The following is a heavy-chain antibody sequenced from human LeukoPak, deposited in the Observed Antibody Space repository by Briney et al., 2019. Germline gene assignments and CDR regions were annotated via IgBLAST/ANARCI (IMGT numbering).Heavy chain of an antibody. CDR3: ARASSRYYYGSGSTFYYYHGMDV. D-gene: IGHD3-10*01. J-gene: IGHJ6*04. Sequence: GGSLRLSCAASGFTFSTYDMHWVRQATGKGLEWVSAIGTAGDPYYPGSVEGRFTISRENAKNSLYLQMNSLRAGDTAVYYCARASSRYYYGSGSTFYYYHGMDVWGKGTTVTVSS. CDR1: GFTFSTYD. V-gene: IGHV3-13*05. CDR2: IGTAGDP.